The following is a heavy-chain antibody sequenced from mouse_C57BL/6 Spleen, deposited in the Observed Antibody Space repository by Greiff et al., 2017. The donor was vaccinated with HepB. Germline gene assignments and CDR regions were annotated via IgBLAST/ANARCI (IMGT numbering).Heavy chain of an antibody. V-gene: IGHV1-18*01. Sequence: EVQLQQSGPELVKPGASVKIPCKASGYTFTDYNMAWVKQSHGQSLEWIGDINPNNGGTIYNQKFKGKATLTVATSSSTASMELRSLTSEDTAVYYCARGGWYCDVWGTGTTVTVSS. CDR2: INPNNGGT. CDR3: ARGGWYCDV. J-gene: IGHJ1*03. CDR1: GYTFTDYN.